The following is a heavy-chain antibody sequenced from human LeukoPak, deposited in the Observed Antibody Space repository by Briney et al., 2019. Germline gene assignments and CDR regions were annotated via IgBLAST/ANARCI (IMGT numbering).Heavy chain of an antibody. CDR2: IRYDGINK. Sequence: GGSLRLSCAASGFTFSSHAMHWVRQAPGKGLEWVAFIRYDGINKYYADSVKGRFTISRDNSKNTLYLQMNSLRAEDTAVYYCAKEVPYCSSTSCPFDYWGQGTLVTVSS. J-gene: IGHJ4*02. V-gene: IGHV3-30*02. CDR1: GFTFSSHA. CDR3: AKEVPYCSSTSCPFDY. D-gene: IGHD2-2*01.